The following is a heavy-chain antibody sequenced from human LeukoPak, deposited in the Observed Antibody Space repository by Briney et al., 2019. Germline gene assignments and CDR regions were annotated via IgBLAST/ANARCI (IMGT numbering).Heavy chain of an antibody. D-gene: IGHD3-10*01. Sequence: PSETLSLTCAVYGGSFSGYYWSWIRQPAGKGLEWIGRIYTSGSTNYNPSLKSRVTISVDTFKNQFSLKLSSVTAADTAVYYCARASMVRGVIRRYYYYYMDVWGKGTTVTISS. CDR1: GGSFSGYY. CDR3: ARASMVRGVIRRYYYYYMDV. CDR2: IYTSGST. J-gene: IGHJ6*03. V-gene: IGHV4-59*10.